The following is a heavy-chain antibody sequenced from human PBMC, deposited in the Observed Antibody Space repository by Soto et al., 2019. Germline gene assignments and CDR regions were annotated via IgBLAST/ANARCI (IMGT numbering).Heavy chain of an antibody. CDR2: ISYDGSNK. V-gene: IGHV3-30*18. D-gene: IGHD2-15*01. J-gene: IGHJ6*02. CDR3: AKANIVVVAATDGMDV. CDR1: GFTFSSYG. Sequence: GGSLRLSCAASGFTFSSYGMHWVRQAPGKGLEWVAVISYDGSNKYYADPVKGRFTISRDNSKNTLYLQMNSLRAEDTAVYYCAKANIVVVAATDGMDVWGQGTTVTVSS.